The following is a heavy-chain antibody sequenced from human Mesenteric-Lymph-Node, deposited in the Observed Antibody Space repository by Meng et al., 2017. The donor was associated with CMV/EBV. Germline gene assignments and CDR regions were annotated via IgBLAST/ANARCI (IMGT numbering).Heavy chain of an antibody. CDR3: SAAPYFGSPTCYSALPL. D-gene: IGHD2-2*02. CDR1: GFTFTTSV. V-gene: IGHV1-58*01. J-gene: IGHJ4*02. Sequence: SVTVSCKASGFTFTTSVLQWVRQPRGQRLEWVGWIAVGSGDTNIAQKLQGRVTITRDLSTNPAYMELSSLISEGTAVYFRSAAPYFGSPTCYSALPLWGQGTLVTVSS. CDR2: IAVGSGDT.